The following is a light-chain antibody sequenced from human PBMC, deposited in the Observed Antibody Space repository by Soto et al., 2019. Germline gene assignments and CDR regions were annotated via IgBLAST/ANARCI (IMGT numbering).Light chain of an antibody. CDR2: GAS. CDR1: QSVTSN. V-gene: IGKV3-15*01. CDR3: QQYNNWPPT. J-gene: IGKJ5*01. Sequence: EIVMTQSPATLSVSPGERATLSCRASQSVTSNLAWYQQKPGQAPRLLIYGASTSSTGIPARFSGSGSGTEFTLTISSLQSEDFAVCYYQQYNNWPPTVGQGTRLEIK.